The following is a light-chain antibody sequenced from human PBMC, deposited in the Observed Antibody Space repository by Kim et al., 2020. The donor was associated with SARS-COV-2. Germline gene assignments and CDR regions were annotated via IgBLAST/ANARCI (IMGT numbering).Light chain of an antibody. J-gene: IGKJ2*01. CDR2: DAS. Sequence: SASVGDRVNIACRAGQYISAYLHWYQQRPGKAPNLLIYDASTLQRGVSSRFSGRGSGTNFTLTISSLRPEDFGTYYCQQSYRTPHTFGQGTKLEI. CDR1: QYISAY. CDR3: QQSYRTPHT. V-gene: IGKV1-39*01.